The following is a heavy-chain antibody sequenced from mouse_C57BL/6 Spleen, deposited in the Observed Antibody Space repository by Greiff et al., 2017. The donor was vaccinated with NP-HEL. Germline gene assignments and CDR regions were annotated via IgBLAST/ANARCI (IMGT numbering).Heavy chain of an antibody. D-gene: IGHD1-1*01. Sequence: VQLQQPGAELVKPGASVKLSCKASGYTFTSYWMQWVKQRPGQGLEWIGEIDPSDSYTNYNQKFKGKATLTVDTSSSTAYMQLSSLTSEDSAVYYCARHHYYGSSYYFDYWGQGTTLTVSS. V-gene: IGHV1-50*01. J-gene: IGHJ2*01. CDR1: GYTFTSYW. CDR3: ARHHYYGSSYYFDY. CDR2: IDPSDSYT.